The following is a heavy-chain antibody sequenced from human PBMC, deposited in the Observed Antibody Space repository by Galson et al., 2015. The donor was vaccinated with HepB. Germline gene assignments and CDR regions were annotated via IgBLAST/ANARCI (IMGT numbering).Heavy chain of an antibody. Sequence: SLRLSCAASGFTFSSYGMHWVRQAPGKGLEWVAVIWYDGSNKYYADSVKGRFTISRDNSKNTLYLQMNSLRAEDTAAYYCARDYHGMDVWGQGTTVTVSS. CDR3: ARDYHGMDV. V-gene: IGHV3-33*08. J-gene: IGHJ6*02. CDR1: GFTFSSYG. CDR2: IWYDGSNK.